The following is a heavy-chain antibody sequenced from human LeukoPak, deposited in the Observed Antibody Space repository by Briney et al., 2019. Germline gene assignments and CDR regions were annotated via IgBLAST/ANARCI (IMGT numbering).Heavy chain of an antibody. D-gene: IGHD3-10*01. CDR3: ARPAYGSGSYYSWFDP. CDR2: IYPGDSDT. Sequence: GASLQISCKGSGYSFTSYWIGWVRQMPGKGLEWMGIIYPGDSDTRYSPSFQGQVTISADKSISTAYLQWSSLKASDTAMYYCARPAYGSGSYYSWFDPWGQGTLVTVSS. CDR1: GYSFTSYW. V-gene: IGHV5-51*01. J-gene: IGHJ5*02.